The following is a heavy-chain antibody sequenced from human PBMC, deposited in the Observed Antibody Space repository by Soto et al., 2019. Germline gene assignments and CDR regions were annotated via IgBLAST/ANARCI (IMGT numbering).Heavy chain of an antibody. Sequence: SVKVSCKASGGTFSSYAISWVRQAPRQGLEWMGGIIPIFGTANYAQKFQGRVTITADKSTSTAYMELSSLRSEDTAVYYCARGDWNPPPAYYYYGMDVWGQGTTVTVSS. J-gene: IGHJ6*02. CDR1: GGTFSSYA. CDR2: IIPIFGTA. V-gene: IGHV1-69*06. D-gene: IGHD1-1*01. CDR3: ARGDWNPPPAYYYYGMDV.